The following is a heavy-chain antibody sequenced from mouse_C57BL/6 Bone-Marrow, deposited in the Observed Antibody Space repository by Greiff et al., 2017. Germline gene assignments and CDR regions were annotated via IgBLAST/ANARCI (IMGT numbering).Heavy chain of an antibody. D-gene: IGHD2-3*01. CDR3: ASRFYDGDYDYFDY. Sequence: QGVSGGDLVKPGGSLQHSCAASGFTFSSYGMSWVRQTPDKRLEWVATISSGGSYTYYPASVKGRFTISRDNSKNTLYLQMSSLKSEDTDMDYCASRFYDGDYDYFDYWCQGTTLTVSS. J-gene: IGHJ2*01. V-gene: IGHV5-6*02. CDR2: ISSGGSYT. CDR1: GFTFSSYG.